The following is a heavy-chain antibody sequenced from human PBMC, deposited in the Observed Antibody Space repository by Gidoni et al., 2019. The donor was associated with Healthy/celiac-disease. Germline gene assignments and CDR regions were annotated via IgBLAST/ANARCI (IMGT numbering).Heavy chain of an antibody. CDR3: ASYFWSGYFDY. Sequence: QLQLQESGSGLVKPSQTLSLTCAVSGGSISSGGYSWSWIRQPPGKGLEWIGYIYHSGSTYYNPSLKSRVTISVDRSKNQFSLKLSSVNAADTAVYYCASYFWSGYFDYWGQGTLVTVSS. J-gene: IGHJ4*02. CDR2: IYHSGST. D-gene: IGHD3-3*01. V-gene: IGHV4-30-2*01. CDR1: GGSISSGGYS.